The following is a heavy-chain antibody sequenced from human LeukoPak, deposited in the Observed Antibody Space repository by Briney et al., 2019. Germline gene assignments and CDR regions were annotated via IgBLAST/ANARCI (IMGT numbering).Heavy chain of an antibody. CDR2: NNPNSGGT. CDR3: ARVRAMAATGTGARYFQD. CDR1: GYTFTDYH. D-gene: IGHD1-1*01. Sequence: GASVKVSCKASGYTFTDYHIYWLRQAPGQGLEWIGWNNPNSGGTNYAQKFQGRVTMTRDTSTNTAYMELSRLRSDDTAVYFCARVRAMAATGTGARYFQDWGQGTLVTVSS. V-gene: IGHV1-2*02. J-gene: IGHJ1*01.